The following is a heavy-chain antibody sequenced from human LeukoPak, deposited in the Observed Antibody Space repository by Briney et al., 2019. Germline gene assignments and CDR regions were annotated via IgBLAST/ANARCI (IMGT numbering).Heavy chain of an antibody. V-gene: IGHV5-51*01. Sequence: GEPLRISCKDSEYSSTTNWFSWWGQLPAKGLEWLGLIYTGDCDSRYSQSLEGQVTISADKSISTAYLQLSSLKASDTAMYYCARTYCGGDCYYSYFDYWGQGTLVTVSS. J-gene: IGHJ4*02. CDR3: ARTYCGGDCYYSYFDY. D-gene: IGHD2-21*02. CDR1: EYSSTTNW. CDR2: IYTGDCDS.